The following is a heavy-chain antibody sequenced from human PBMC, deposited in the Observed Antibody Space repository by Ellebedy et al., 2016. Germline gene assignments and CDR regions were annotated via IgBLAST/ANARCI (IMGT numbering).Heavy chain of an antibody. D-gene: IGHD3-22*01. CDR1: GYTFTSYG. CDR2: ISAYNGNT. CDR3: ATGRKYYDSSGYGKKSYYYYYMDV. J-gene: IGHJ6*03. Sequence: ASVKVSCXASGYTFTSYGISWVRQAPGQGLEWMGWISAYNGNTNYAQKLQGRVTMTTDTSTSTAYMELSSLRSEDTAVYYCATGRKYYDSSGYGKKSYYYYYMDVWGKGTTVTVSS. V-gene: IGHV1-18*01.